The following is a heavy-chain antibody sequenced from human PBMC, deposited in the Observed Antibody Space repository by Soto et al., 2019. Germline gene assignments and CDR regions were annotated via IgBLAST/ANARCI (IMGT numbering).Heavy chain of an antibody. CDR2: IYYSGST. V-gene: IGHV4-39*01. CDR1: GGSISSSSYY. J-gene: IGHJ3*02. Sequence: SETLSLTCTVSGGSISSSSYYWGWIRQPPGKGLEWIGSIYYSGSTYYNPSLKSRVAISVDTSKNQFSLKLSSVTAADTAVYYCARPISYYDILTGRSPGDAFDIWGQGTMVTVSS. CDR3: ARPISYYDILTGRSPGDAFDI. D-gene: IGHD3-9*01.